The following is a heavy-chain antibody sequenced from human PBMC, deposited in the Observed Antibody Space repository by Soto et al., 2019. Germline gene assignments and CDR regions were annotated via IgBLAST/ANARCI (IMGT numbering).Heavy chain of an antibody. CDR2: IIPIFGTA. CDR3: GRGEGGSGYYGYYGMDV. D-gene: IGHD3-3*01. J-gene: IGHJ6*02. V-gene: IGHV1-69*12. Sequence: QVQLVQSGAEVKKPGSSVKVSCKASGGTFSSYAISWVRQAPGQGLEWMGGIIPIFGTANYAQKFQGRVTISADELTSTAYMERGRLRSEDTAVYYCGRGEGGSGYYGYYGMDVWGQGTTVSVSS. CDR1: GGTFSSYA.